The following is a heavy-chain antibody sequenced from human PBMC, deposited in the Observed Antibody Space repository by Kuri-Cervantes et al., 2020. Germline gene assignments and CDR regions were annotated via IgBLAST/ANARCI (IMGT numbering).Heavy chain of an antibody. V-gene: IGHV3-48*02. Sequence: GASLKISCTTSEFTLDSYGMNWVRQAPGQGLEWVSYISSGSNAIYYTESVKGRFSIYKDSAKNSLFLQMNSLRDEDTAVYYCARGRSTLSGYYGRFDPWGQGTLVTVSS. CDR3: ARGRSTLSGYYGRFDP. CDR2: ISSGSNAI. D-gene: IGHD3-3*01. CDR1: EFTLDSYG. J-gene: IGHJ5*02.